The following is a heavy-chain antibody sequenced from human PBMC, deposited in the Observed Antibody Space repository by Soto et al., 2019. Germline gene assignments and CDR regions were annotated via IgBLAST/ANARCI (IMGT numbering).Heavy chain of an antibody. CDR1: GGSISSYY. J-gene: IGHJ5*02. CDR3: ARGRQRFLEWLPHNWFDP. Sequence: SETLSLTCTVSGGSISSYYWSWIRQPPGKGLEWIGEINHSGSTNYNPSLKSRVTISVDTSKNQFSLKLSSVTAADTAVYYCARGRQRFLEWLPHNWFDPWGQGTLVTVSS. V-gene: IGHV4-34*01. D-gene: IGHD3-3*01. CDR2: INHSGST.